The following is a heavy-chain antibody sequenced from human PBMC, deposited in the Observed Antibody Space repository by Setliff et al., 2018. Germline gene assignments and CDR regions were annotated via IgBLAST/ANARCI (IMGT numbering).Heavy chain of an antibody. CDR1: VDSISSSTYY. V-gene: IGHV4-39*01. Sequence: PSETLSLTCTVSVDSISSSTYYWGWIRQPPGKGLEWIGSVYYSGPTKYNPSLGSRVTISVDASKTQFSLKLSSVTAADTAVYYCARHKTGAVGTGEHFQHWGQGTLVTVSS. CDR2: VYYSGPT. CDR3: ARHKTGAVGTGEHFQH. D-gene: IGHD6-19*01. J-gene: IGHJ1*01.